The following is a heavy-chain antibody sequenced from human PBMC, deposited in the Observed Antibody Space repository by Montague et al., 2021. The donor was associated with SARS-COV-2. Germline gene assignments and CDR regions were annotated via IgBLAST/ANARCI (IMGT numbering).Heavy chain of an antibody. CDR1: DGSISSYY. V-gene: IGHV4-59*13. CDR2: VFDSGST. D-gene: IGHD5-12*01. Sequence: SETLSLTCTVSDGSISSYYWSWIRQPPGNGLEWIGHVFDSGSTNYNPSLKSRVTISVDTSKNQFSLKLSSVTAADTAVYYCARGEWLRGGMDVWGQGTTVTVSS. CDR3: ARGEWLRGGMDV. J-gene: IGHJ6*02.